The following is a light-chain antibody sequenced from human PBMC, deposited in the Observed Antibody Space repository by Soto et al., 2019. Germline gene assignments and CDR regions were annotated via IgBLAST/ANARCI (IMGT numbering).Light chain of an antibody. CDR2: GAS. CDR1: ESISRN. CDR3: QQSYLWPRP. Sequence: VSLSTRERATLSCRTSESISRNLAWYQQKLGQAPRLLIYGASTRDTGVPDRFTGSGSGTDFILTITSLQSEDFGIYYCQQSYLWPRPFG. J-gene: IGKJ2*01. V-gene: IGKV3-15*01.